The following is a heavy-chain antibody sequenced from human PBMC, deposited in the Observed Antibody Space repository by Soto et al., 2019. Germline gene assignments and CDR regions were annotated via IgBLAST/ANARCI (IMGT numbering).Heavy chain of an antibody. CDR3: ARVRTLTERWLQLYYFDY. V-gene: IGHV4-30-4*01. CDR1: GGSISSGDYY. D-gene: IGHD1-1*01. Sequence: NPSETLSLTCTVSGGSISSGDYYWSWIRQPPGKGLEWIGYIYYSGSTYYNPSLKSRVTISVDTSKNQFSLKLSSVTAADTAVYYCARVRTLTERWLQLYYFDYWGQGTLVTVSS. CDR2: IYYSGST. J-gene: IGHJ4*02.